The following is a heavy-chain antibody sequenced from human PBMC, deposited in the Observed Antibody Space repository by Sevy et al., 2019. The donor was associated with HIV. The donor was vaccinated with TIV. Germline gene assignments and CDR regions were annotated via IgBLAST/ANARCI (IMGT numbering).Heavy chain of an antibody. CDR2: ISTNGRTI. D-gene: IGHD6-19*01. CDR3: ATHTWQSDIFDY. V-gene: IGHV3-11*01. J-gene: IGHJ4*02. CDR1: AATFSDFY. Sequence: GGSLRLSCTASAATFSDFYMSWIRQAPGKGLEWLSYISTNGRTIYYADSVKGRFTVSRDKAKKSQFLQMNSLRAEDTAIYFCATHTWQSDIFDYWGQGALVTVSS.